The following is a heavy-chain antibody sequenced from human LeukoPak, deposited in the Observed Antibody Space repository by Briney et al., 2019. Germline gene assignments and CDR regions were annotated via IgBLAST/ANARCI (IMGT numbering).Heavy chain of an antibody. Sequence: PSETLSLTCTVSGGSIRSYYWSWIRQPPGKGLEWIGYAYYSGSTNYNPSLKRRVTMSEDTSKSQFSLKLGSVTAADTAMYYCARHSSSWSDVFDIWGQGTMVTVSS. CDR1: GGSIRSYY. J-gene: IGHJ3*02. D-gene: IGHD6-13*01. CDR3: ARHSSSWSDVFDI. CDR2: AYYSGST. V-gene: IGHV4-59*08.